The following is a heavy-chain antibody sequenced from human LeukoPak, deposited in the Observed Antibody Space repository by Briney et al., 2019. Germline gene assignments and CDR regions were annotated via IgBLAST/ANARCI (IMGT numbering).Heavy chain of an antibody. CDR1: GFTFGDYA. V-gene: IGHV3-49*03. Sequence: PGGSLRLSCTASGFTFGDYAMSWFRQAPGKGLEWVGFIRSKAYGGTTEYAASVKGRFTISRDDSKSIAYLQMNSLKTEDTAVYYCTRGNHYYGSLWYFDLWGRGTLVTVSS. J-gene: IGHJ2*01. CDR2: IRSKAYGGTT. D-gene: IGHD3-10*01. CDR3: TRGNHYYGSLWYFDL.